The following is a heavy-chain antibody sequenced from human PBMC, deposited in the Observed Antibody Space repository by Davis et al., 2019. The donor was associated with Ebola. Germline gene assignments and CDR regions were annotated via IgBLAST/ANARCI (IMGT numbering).Heavy chain of an antibody. CDR3: ARDGNIAARQEGVDY. D-gene: IGHD6-6*01. V-gene: IGHV3-66*01. J-gene: IGHJ4*02. Sequence: GGSLRLSCAASGFSVSDKYMSWVRQAPGKGLEWVSVIYTDGRMYHADSVKGRFTISRDNSKNTLYLQMNSLRAEDTAVYYCARDGNIAARQEGVDYWGQGTLVTVSS. CDR1: GFSVSDKY. CDR2: IYTDGRM.